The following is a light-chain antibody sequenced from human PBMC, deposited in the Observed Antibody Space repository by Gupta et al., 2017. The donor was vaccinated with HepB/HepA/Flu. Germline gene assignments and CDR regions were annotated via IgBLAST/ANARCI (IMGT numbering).Light chain of an antibody. CDR2: DAS. V-gene: IGKV3-15*01. Sequence: EIVMTQSPAALSVSAGDRVTLSCRASQSVSRTLAWYQHKPGQAPRLLIYDASTRASDVPTRFSGSGSRIEFTLTISSLQSDDSAVYYCQQYHFRPWKFGQGTKVEIK. J-gene: IGKJ1*01. CDR1: QSVSRT. CDR3: QQYHFRPWK.